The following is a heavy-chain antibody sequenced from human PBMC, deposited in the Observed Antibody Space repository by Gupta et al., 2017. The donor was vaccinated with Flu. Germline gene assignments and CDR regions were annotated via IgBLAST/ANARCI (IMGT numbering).Heavy chain of an antibody. CDR1: GFTFSSYW. Sequence: EVQLVESGGGLVQPGGSLRLSCAASGFTFSSYWMSWVRQAPGKGLEWVANIKQDGSEKYYVDSVKGRFTISRDNAKNSLYLQMNSLRAEDTAVYYCAREGRRGWSGYPLGGVDVWGQGTTVTVSS. D-gene: IGHD3-3*01. CDR3: AREGRRGWSGYPLGGVDV. CDR2: IKQDGSEK. J-gene: IGHJ6*02. V-gene: IGHV3-7*01.